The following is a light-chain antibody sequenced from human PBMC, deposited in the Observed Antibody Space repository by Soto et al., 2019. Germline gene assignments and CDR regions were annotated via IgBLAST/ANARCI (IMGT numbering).Light chain of an antibody. J-gene: IGKJ5*01. CDR3: QQDYSNLAT. Sequence: DIQMSQSPSSLSASVGDRATITRRAAESISRHLNWYQQKQGRAPDLLIYAASTLQNGVPSRFTGSGSGTECTLTITGLQLEDVTTYYCQQDYSNLATFGQGTRLEIK. CDR2: AAS. V-gene: IGKV1-39*01. CDR1: ESISRH.